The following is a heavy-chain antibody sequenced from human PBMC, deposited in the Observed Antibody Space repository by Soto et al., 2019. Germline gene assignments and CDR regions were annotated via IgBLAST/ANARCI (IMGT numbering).Heavy chain of an antibody. CDR3: AKDYDFWSGYYSCYFDY. CDR2: ISYDGSNK. J-gene: IGHJ4*02. Sequence: GGSLRLSCAASGFTFSSYGMHWVRQAPGKGLEWVAVISYDGSNKYYADSVKGRFTISRDNSKNTLYLQMNSLRAEDTAVYYCAKDYDFWSGYYSCYFDYWGQGTLVTVSS. D-gene: IGHD3-3*01. V-gene: IGHV3-30*18. CDR1: GFTFSSYG.